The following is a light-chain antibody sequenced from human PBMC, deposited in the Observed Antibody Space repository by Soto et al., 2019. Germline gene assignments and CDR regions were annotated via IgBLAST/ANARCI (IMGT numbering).Light chain of an antibody. CDR3: QEYNRNWT. Sequence: DIQMTQSPSTLSASVGDRVTITCRASQSISKYLAWYQQKPGKAPKLLIYKASSLESGVPSRFSGSGSGTEFTLTISSLQPDDFGTYYCQEYNRNWTFGQGTKVDIK. V-gene: IGKV1-5*03. J-gene: IGKJ1*01. CDR1: QSISKY. CDR2: KAS.